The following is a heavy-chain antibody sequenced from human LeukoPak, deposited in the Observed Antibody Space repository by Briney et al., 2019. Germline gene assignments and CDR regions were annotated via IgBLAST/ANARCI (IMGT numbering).Heavy chain of an antibody. D-gene: IGHD3-10*02. J-gene: IGHJ4*02. CDR3: ATLCWGNQLAGFDS. Sequence: PGGSLRLSCSASGFTFSTYWMSWVRQAPGKGLEWVASMRCDGNEITYVDSVRGRFTISRDNAKNSLYLQMNSLRAEDTAVYYCATLCWGNQLAGFDSWGQGTLVTVSS. V-gene: IGHV3-7*01. CDR1: GFTFSTYW. CDR2: MRCDGNEI.